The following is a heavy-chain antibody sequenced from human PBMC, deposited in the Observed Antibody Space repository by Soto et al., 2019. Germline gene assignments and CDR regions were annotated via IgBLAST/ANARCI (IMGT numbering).Heavy chain of an antibody. CDR1: GFTFNTYG. CDR2: ISYDGGHK. CDR3: AKDVGFPFNWFDP. J-gene: IGHJ5*02. Sequence: QVQLVESGGGVVQPGRSLRLSCAASGFTFNTYGMNWVRQAPGKGLEWVTVISYDGGHKYYADSVKGRFTISRDNSKNTLYLQMNSLGPDDTAVYYCAKDVGFPFNWFDPWGQGTLVTVSS. V-gene: IGHV3-30*18. D-gene: IGHD1-26*01.